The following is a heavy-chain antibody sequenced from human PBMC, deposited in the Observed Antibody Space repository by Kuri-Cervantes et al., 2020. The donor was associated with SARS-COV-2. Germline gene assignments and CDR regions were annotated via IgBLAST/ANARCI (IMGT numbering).Heavy chain of an antibody. V-gene: IGHV5-10-1*01. J-gene: IGHJ3*02. Sequence: GESLKISCKGSGYSFTSYWIGWVRQMPGKGLEWMGRIDPSDSYTNYSPSFQGHVTISADKSISTAYLQWSSLKASDTAMYYCAKHRGRGYYYDSSGPDAIDIWGQGTMVTVSS. CDR3: AKHRGRGYYYDSSGPDAIDI. CDR1: GYSFTSYW. D-gene: IGHD3-22*01. CDR2: IDPSDSYT.